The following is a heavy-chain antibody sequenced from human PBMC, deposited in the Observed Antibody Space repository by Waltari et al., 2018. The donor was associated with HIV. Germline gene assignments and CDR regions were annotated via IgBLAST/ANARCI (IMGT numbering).Heavy chain of an antibody. CDR2: IDHTGTS. J-gene: IGHJ4*02. CDR1: GVSLSGYY. CDR3: VRGFGNYGFYFDY. V-gene: IGHV4-34*02. D-gene: IGHD3-16*01. Sequence: QVHLPQWGSGLLKPSGTLSLTCAVYGVSLSGYYWTWIRQSPGRGLEWMGEIDHTGTSTYNPSLKGRVTMSVDTSKNQFSLTLKSVTAADTAVYYCVRGFGNYGFYFDYWGQGKLVSVSS.